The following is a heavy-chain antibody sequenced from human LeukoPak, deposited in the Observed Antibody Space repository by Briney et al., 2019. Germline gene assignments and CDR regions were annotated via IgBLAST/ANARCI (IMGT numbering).Heavy chain of an antibody. V-gene: IGHV1/OR15-1*04. CDR1: GYIFTDYY. D-gene: IGHD1-26*01. CDR3: ARFGATDAFDI. Sequence: GASVKVSCKASGYIFTDYYMHWVRQAPGQELGWMGRINPNSGGTNYAQKFQGRVTMTRDTSISTAYMELSRLRSDDTAVYYCARFGATDAFDIWGQGTMVTVSS. CDR2: INPNSGGT. J-gene: IGHJ3*02.